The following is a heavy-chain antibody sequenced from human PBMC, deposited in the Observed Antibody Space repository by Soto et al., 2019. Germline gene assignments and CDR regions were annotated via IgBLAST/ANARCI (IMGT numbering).Heavy chain of an antibody. CDR2: ISSSSSYI. Sequence: EVQLVESGGGLVKPGGSLRLSCAASGFTFSSYSMNWVRQAPGKGLEWVSSISSSSSYIYYADSVKGRFTISRDNAKNSLYLQMNSLRAEDTAGYYCAIRSPSRAAAGTGPQDYWGQGTLVTVSS. D-gene: IGHD6-13*01. V-gene: IGHV3-21*01. CDR1: GFTFSSYS. CDR3: AIRSPSRAAAGTGPQDY. J-gene: IGHJ4*02.